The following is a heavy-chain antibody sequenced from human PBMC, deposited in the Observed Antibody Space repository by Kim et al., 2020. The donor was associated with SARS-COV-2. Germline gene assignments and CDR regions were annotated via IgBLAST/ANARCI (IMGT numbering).Heavy chain of an antibody. CDR3: ARESSVPGDSSGYYYFDY. V-gene: IGHV1-69*13. CDR2: IIPIFGTA. J-gene: IGHJ4*02. D-gene: IGHD3-22*01. CDR1: GGTFSSYA. Sequence: SVKVSCKASGGTFSSYAISWVRQAPGQGLEWMGGIIPIFGTANYAQKFQGRVTITADESTSTAYMELSSLRSEETAVYYGARESSVPGDSSGYYYFDYWGQGTLVTVSS.